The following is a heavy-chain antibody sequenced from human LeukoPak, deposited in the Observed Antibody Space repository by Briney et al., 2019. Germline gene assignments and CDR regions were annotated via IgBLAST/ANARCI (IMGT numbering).Heavy chain of an antibody. V-gene: IGHV4-39*01. CDR1: GGSISSSSYY. J-gene: IGHJ4*02. Sequence: PSETLPLTCTVSGGSISSSSYYWGWICQPPGKGLEWIGSIYYSGSTYYNPSLKSRVTISVDTSKNQFSLKLSSVTAADTAVYYCARLVAAREYFDYWGQGTLVTVSS. D-gene: IGHD6-6*01. CDR3: ARLVAAREYFDY. CDR2: IYYSGST.